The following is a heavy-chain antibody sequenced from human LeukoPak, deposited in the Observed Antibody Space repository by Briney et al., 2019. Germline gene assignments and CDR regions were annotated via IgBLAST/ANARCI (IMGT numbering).Heavy chain of an antibody. V-gene: IGHV3-9*01. J-gene: IGHJ4*02. CDR2: ISWNSGSI. CDR3: AKEWRDAYDY. Sequence: GGSLRLSCGASGFTFDDYAMHWVRQAPGRGLEWVSGISWNSGSIGYADSVKGRLTISRDNAKNSLYLQMNSLRAEDTALYYCAKEWRDAYDYWGQGTLVTVSS. D-gene: IGHD5-24*01. CDR1: GFTFDDYA.